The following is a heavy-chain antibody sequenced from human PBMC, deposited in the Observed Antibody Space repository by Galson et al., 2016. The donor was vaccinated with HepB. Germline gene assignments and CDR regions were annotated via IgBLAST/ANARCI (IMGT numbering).Heavy chain of an antibody. D-gene: IGHD3-3*01. CDR1: GFSLSTTGLR. CDR3: AHTDLSMWFDP. V-gene: IGHV2-5*08. CDR2: VYWDDDK. Sequence: PALVKPTQTLTLTCTFSGFSLSTTGLRVSWIRQPPGKALEWLALVYWDDDKRYTPSLKTRLTITKDTSENQVVLTMANMDPVDTATYYCAHTDLSMWFDPWGQGTLVTVSS. J-gene: IGHJ5*02.